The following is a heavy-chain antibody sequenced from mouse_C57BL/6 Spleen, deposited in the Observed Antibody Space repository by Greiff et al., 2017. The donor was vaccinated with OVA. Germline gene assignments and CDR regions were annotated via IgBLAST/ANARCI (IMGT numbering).Heavy chain of an antibody. V-gene: IGHV1-18*01. Sequence: EVKVVESGPELVKPGASVKIPCKASGYTFTDYNMDWVKQSHGKSLEWIGDINPNNGGTIYNKKFKGKATLTVDKSSSTAYMELRRLPSEDTAVYYCARWGDGYYVYFDYWGQGTTLTVSS. CDR2: INPNNGGT. CDR1: GYTFTDYN. D-gene: IGHD2-3*01. J-gene: IGHJ2*01. CDR3: ARWGDGYYVYFDY.